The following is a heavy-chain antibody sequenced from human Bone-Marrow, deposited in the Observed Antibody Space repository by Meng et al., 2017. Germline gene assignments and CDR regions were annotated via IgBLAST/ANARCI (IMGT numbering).Heavy chain of an antibody. CDR3: AKDSLYYYDSSGLYYFDY. Sequence: GESLKISCAASGFTFSSYAMSWVRQAPGQGLEWVSAIRGSGGGTFYADSVKGRFTISRDNSKNTLYLQMNSLRAEDTAVYYCAKDSLYYYDSSGLYYFDYWGQGTLVTVSS. CDR2: IRGSGGGT. CDR1: GFTFSSYA. D-gene: IGHD3-22*01. J-gene: IGHJ4*02. V-gene: IGHV3-23*01.